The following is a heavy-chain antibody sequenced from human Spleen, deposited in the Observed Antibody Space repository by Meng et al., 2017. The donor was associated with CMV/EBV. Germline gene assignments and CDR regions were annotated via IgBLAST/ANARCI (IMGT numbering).Heavy chain of an antibody. D-gene: IGHD1-26*01. CDR1: GFTFSSYS. Sequence: SCAASGFTFSSYSMNWVRQAPGKGLEWVSSISSSSYIYYADSVKGRFTISRDNAKNSLYLQMNSLRAEDTAVYYCAREEYSGSYYDYWGQGTLVTVSS. V-gene: IGHV3-21*01. J-gene: IGHJ4*02. CDR3: AREEYSGSYYDY. CDR2: ISSSSYI.